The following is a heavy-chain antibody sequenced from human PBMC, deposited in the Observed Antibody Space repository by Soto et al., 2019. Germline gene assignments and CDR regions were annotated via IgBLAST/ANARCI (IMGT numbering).Heavy chain of an antibody. J-gene: IGHJ4*02. Sequence: GGSLSLSCAASGFTFSTYYMTWVRQAPGKGLEWVANIKEDGSEKYYVDSVKGRFTISRDNAKNSLYLQMNNLRAEDTAVYYCAIRFSDYWGQGTLVTVSS. CDR2: IKEDGSEK. CDR1: GFTFSTYY. V-gene: IGHV3-7*05. CDR3: AIRFSDY. D-gene: IGHD3-10*01.